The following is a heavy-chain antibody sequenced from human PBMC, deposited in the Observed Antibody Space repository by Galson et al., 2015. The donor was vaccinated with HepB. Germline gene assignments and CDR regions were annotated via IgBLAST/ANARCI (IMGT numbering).Heavy chain of an antibody. J-gene: IGHJ3*02. D-gene: IGHD3-22*01. CDR1: GGSISSGGYY. CDR2: IYYSGST. CDR3: ARGLPVVIDNDDAFDI. V-gene: IGHV4-31*03. Sequence: TLSLTCTVSGGSISSGGYYWSWIRQHPGTGLEWIGYIYYSGSTYYNPSLKSRVTISVDTSKNQFSLKLSSVTAADTAVYYCARGLPVVIDNDDAFDIWGQGTMVTVSS.